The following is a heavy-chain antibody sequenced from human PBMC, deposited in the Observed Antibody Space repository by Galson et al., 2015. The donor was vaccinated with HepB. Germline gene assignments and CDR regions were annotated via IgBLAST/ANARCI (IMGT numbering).Heavy chain of an antibody. Sequence: QSGAEMKKPGESLKISCKGSGYSFSSYWIGWVRQMPGKGLEWMGIIYPSDSDTKYSPSFHGQVTISVDKSISTAYLQWSSLKAPDTGMYYCASRHGDYGHSYSWGQGTLATVSS. CDR2: IYPSDSDT. D-gene: IGHD4-17*01. CDR1: GYSFSSYW. CDR3: ASRHGDYGHSYS. V-gene: IGHV5-51*01. J-gene: IGHJ5*02.